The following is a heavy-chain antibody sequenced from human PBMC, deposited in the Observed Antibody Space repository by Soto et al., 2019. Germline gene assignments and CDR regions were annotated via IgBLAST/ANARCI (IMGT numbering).Heavy chain of an antibody. V-gene: IGHV4-59*01. CDR1: GGSISSYY. J-gene: IGHJ5*02. CDR2: IYYSGST. CDR3: ARGSPYYDSSGYYAQDVWFDP. D-gene: IGHD3-22*01. Sequence: SETLSLTCTVSGGSISSYYRSWIRQPPGKGLEWIGYIYYSGSTNYNPSPKSRVTISVDTSKNQFSLKLSSVTAADTAVYYCARGSPYYDSSGYYAQDVWFDPWGQGTLVTVSS.